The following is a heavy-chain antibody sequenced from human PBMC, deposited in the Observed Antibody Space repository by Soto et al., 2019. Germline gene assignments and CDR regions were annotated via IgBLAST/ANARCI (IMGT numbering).Heavy chain of an antibody. CDR1: GFTFSSFV. CDR3: AKAGGAAGTVDYFDY. D-gene: IGHD6-13*01. Sequence: SLRRSCAASGFTFSSFVMNWVRQAPGKGLEWVSVISGSAGSTYYADSVKGRFTITRDNSKNTLYLQMSSLRAEDTAVYYCAKAGGAAGTVDYFDYWGQGTLVTVSS. J-gene: IGHJ4*02. CDR2: ISGSAGST. V-gene: IGHV3-23*01.